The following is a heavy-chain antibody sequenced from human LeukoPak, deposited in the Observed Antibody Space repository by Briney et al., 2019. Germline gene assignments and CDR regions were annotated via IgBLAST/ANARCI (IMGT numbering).Heavy chain of an antibody. CDR1: GGSISSGGYS. Sequence: SQTLSLTCAVSGGSISSGGYSWSWIRQPPGKGLEWIGYIYHSGSTCYNPSLKSRVTISVDRSKNQFSLKLSSVTAADTAVYYCARGAQDYFDYWGQGTLVTVSS. CDR3: ARGAQDYFDY. CDR2: IYHSGST. J-gene: IGHJ4*02. V-gene: IGHV4-30-2*01.